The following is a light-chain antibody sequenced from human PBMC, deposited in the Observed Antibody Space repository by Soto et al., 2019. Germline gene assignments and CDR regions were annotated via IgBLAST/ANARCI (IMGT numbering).Light chain of an antibody. J-gene: IGKJ1*01. CDR2: GAS. CDR3: QQYNNWPPWT. Sequence: EIVLTQSPGTLSLSPGERATLSCRASQSVSSSYLAWYQQKPAQAPRLLIYGASTRATGIPARFSGSGSGTEFTLTISSLQSEDFAVYYCQQYNNWPPWTFGQGTKVDIK. V-gene: IGKV3-15*01. CDR1: QSVSSSY.